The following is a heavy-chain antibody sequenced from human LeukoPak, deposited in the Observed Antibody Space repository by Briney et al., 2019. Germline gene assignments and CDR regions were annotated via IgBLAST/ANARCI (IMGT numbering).Heavy chain of an antibody. CDR2: ISGGGGST. V-gene: IGHV3-23*01. CDR3: AKDHEWLSFDY. J-gene: IGHJ4*02. Sequence: GGSLRLSCAASGLTFSTYAISWVRQAPGKGLEWVSAISGGGGSTYYADSVKGRFTISRDNSKNTLYLQMNSLRAEDTAVYYCAKDHEWLSFDYWGQGTLVTVSS. CDR1: GLTFSTYA. D-gene: IGHD3-3*01.